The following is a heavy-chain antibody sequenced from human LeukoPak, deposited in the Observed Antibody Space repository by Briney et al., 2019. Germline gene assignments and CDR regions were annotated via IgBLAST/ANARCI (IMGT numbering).Heavy chain of an antibody. D-gene: IGHD6-13*01. CDR2: ISGSGGNT. V-gene: IGHV3-23*01. J-gene: IGHJ4*02. CDR3: AKTTPNSSSWYRVFDY. Sequence: GGSLRLSCAASGFXFSSYAISWVRQAPGKGLEWVSSISGSGGNTYYADSVRGRFTISRDNSKNTLYLQMNSLRAEDTAVYYCAKTTPNSSSWYRVFDYWGQGTLVTVSS. CDR1: GFXFSSYA.